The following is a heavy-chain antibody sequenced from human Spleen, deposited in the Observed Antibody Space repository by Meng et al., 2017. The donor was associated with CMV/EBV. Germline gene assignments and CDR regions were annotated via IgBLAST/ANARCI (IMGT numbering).Heavy chain of an antibody. V-gene: IGHV1-18*01. Sequence: ASVKVSCKASGYIFTTYGISWVRQAPGQGLEWMGWTSAYSGNTNYAQMFQGRVTMTTDTSTSTAYMELRSLRSEDTAVYYCARDVNDFWSGSNWFDPWGQGTLVTVSS. CDR2: TSAYSGNT. CDR1: GYIFTTYG. D-gene: IGHD3-3*01. CDR3: ARDVNDFWSGSNWFDP. J-gene: IGHJ5*02.